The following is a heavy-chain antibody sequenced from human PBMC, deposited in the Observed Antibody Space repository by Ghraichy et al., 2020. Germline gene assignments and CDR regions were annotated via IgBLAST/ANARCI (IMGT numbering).Heavy chain of an antibody. CDR2: IYYSGST. Sequence: SETLSLTCTVSGGSISSSSYYWGWIRQPPGKGLEWIGSIYYSGSTYYNPSLKSRVTISVDTSKNQFSLKLSSLTAADTAVYYCASLIVVLNAFDIWGQGTMVTVSS. J-gene: IGHJ3*02. CDR3: ASLIVVLNAFDI. V-gene: IGHV4-39*01. CDR1: GGSISSSSYY. D-gene: IGHD3-22*01.